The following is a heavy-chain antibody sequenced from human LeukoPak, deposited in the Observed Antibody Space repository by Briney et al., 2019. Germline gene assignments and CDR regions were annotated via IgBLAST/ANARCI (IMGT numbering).Heavy chain of an antibody. J-gene: IGHJ4*02. D-gene: IGHD4-17*01. Sequence: GGSLRLSCAASGFTFSRYAMHWVRQAPGKGLEWVAVISYGGSNKYHADSVKGRFTISRDNSKNTLYLQVNSLRAEDTAVYYCAREAVGDIYFDYWGQGTLVTVSS. CDR3: AREAVGDIYFDY. V-gene: IGHV3-30-3*01. CDR1: GFTFSRYA. CDR2: ISYGGSNK.